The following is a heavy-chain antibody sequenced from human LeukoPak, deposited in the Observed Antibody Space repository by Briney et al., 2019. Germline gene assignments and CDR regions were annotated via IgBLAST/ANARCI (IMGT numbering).Heavy chain of an antibody. V-gene: IGHV3-23*01. J-gene: IGHJ4*02. CDR1: GFTFSSYA. CDR2: ISGSGGST. D-gene: IGHD3-22*01. CDR3: AKGYYYSDY. Sequence: RGSLTLSCAASGFTFSSYAMSWVRQAPGKGLEWVSAISGSGGSTYYADSVKGRFTISTDNSQNTLYLQMNTLRAEDTAVYYCAKGYYYSDYWGQGTLVTVSS.